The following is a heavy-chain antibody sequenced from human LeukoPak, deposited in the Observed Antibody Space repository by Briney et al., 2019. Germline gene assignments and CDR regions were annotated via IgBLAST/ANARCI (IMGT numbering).Heavy chain of an antibody. Sequence: PGGSLRLSCAASGFTFSSYGIHWVRQAPGKGLEWVAIISYDGSTKYYADSVKGRFTISRDNSKNTLYLQMNSLRAEDTAMYYCAKDGIVVSYFDYWGQGTLVTVSS. CDR1: GFTFSSYG. D-gene: IGHD3-22*01. J-gene: IGHJ4*02. V-gene: IGHV3-30*18. CDR2: ISYDGSTK. CDR3: AKDGIVVSYFDY.